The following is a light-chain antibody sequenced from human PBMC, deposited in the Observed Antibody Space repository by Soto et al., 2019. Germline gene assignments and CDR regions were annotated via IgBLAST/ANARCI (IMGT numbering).Light chain of an antibody. CDR2: EVS. J-gene: IGKJ1*01. V-gene: IGKV2-30*02. CDR3: MQGTHWPWT. Sequence: DVVMTQSPLSLPVTLGQPASISCRSSQSLIHSDGSTYLSWFQQRPGRSPRRLIYEVSDRDSGVPDRFSGSGSGTDFPLNISRVEAEDVGVYYCMQGTHWPWTFGQGTEVEIK. CDR1: QSLIHSDGSTY.